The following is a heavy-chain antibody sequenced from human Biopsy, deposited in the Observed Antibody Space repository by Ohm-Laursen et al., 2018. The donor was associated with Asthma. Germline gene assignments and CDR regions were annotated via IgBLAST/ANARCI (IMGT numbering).Heavy chain of an antibody. CDR1: GYTFNSAG. CDR3: ASPTYCSGSSCINNYYYALDV. Sequence: GSLVKVSCKTSGYTFNSAGITWVRQAPGQGLEWMGGIIPMFGTTNYAQKFQGRVTITADESTSTAYMELSSLRSDDTAVYYCASPTYCSGSSCINNYYYALDVWGQGTTVTVSS. CDR2: IIPMFGTT. V-gene: IGHV1-69*01. D-gene: IGHD2-15*01. J-gene: IGHJ6*02.